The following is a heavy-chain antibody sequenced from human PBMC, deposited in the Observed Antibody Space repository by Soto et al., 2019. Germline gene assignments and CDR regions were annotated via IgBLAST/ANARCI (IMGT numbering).Heavy chain of an antibody. Sequence: GGSLRLSCAASGFTFSVFGMHWVRQAPGKGLEWVAVISNTGSSAHYADSVRGRFTISRDNAKNSLDLQMNSLRADDTAIYYCARALDFWSGYLSDWGQGTLVTVSS. J-gene: IGHJ4*02. CDR3: ARALDFWSGYLSD. V-gene: IGHV3-30*03. CDR2: ISNTGSSA. CDR1: GFTFSVFG. D-gene: IGHD3-3*01.